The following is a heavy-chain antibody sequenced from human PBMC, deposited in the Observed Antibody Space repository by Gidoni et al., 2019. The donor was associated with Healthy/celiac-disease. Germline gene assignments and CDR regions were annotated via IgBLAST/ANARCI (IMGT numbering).Heavy chain of an antibody. J-gene: IGHJ6*02. D-gene: IGHD3-9*01. CDR1: GFPFVSYS. CDR3: AREGEGYFKARDYYGMDV. Sequence: EVQLVESGVGLVKPGGSLRLSCAASGFPFVSYSRNWVRQAPGKGLEWVSSIRSSSSYIEYADSVKGRFPISRDNAKNSLYLQRNSLRAEDTAVYYCAREGEGYFKARDYYGMDVWGQGTTVTVSS. CDR2: IRSSSSYI. V-gene: IGHV3-21*01.